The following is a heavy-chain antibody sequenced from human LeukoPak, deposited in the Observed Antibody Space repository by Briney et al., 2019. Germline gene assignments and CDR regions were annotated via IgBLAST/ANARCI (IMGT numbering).Heavy chain of an antibody. D-gene: IGHD4/OR15-4a*01. Sequence: PGGSLRLSCAASGFTFSSYSMNWVRQAPPKGLEWVSSISSSSSYIYYADSVKGRFTISRDNAKNSLYLQMNSLRAEDTAVYYCARALLRTRDAFDIWGQGTMVTVSS. J-gene: IGHJ3*02. CDR2: ISSSSSYI. V-gene: IGHV3-21*01. CDR1: GFTFSSYS. CDR3: ARALLRTRDAFDI.